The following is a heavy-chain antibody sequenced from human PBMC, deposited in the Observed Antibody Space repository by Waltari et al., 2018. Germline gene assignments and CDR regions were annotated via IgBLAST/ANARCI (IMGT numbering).Heavy chain of an antibody. CDR2: IDYSGST. D-gene: IGHD3-16*01. J-gene: IGHJ5*01. CDR3: ARGRLRAGFDS. Sequence: QVQIQQWGARLLKSSETLSLTCAVYGGSFSGYYWSWFRQPPGKGLEWIGDIDYSGSTNYSPSLESRVTISVDTSKNQFSLRLTSVTGADTSVYYCARGRLRAGFDSWGHGTLVTVSS. CDR1: GGSFSGYY. V-gene: IGHV4-34*01.